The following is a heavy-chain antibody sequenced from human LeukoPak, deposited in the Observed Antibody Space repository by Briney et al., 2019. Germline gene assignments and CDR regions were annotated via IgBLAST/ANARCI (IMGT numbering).Heavy chain of an antibody. CDR1: GFTVSSNY. J-gene: IGHJ3*02. Sequence: GGSLRLSCAASGFTVSSNYMSWVRQAPGKGLEWVSVIYSGGSTHYADSVKGRFTISRDNSKNTLYLQMNSLRAEDTAVYYCARDLSAAPGTIVVDLYAFDIWGQGTMVTVSS. CDR3: ARDLSAAPGTIVVDLYAFDI. V-gene: IGHV3-66*01. CDR2: IYSGGST. D-gene: IGHD3-22*01.